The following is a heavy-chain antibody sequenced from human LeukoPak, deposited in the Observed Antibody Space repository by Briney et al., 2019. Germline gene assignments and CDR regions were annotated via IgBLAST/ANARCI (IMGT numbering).Heavy chain of an antibody. CDR2: ISGSGGST. CDR1: GFTFSSYA. V-gene: IGHV3-23*01. Sequence: EPGGSLRLSCAASGFTFSSYAMSWVRQAPGKGLEWVSAISGSGGSTYYADSVKGRFTISRDNSKNTLYLQMNSLRAEDTAVYYCAIIGGFLGGWTVPSFSPRYYYYGMDVWGQGTTVTVSS. CDR3: AIIGGFLGGWTVPSFSPRYYYYGMDV. J-gene: IGHJ6*02. D-gene: IGHD6-19*01.